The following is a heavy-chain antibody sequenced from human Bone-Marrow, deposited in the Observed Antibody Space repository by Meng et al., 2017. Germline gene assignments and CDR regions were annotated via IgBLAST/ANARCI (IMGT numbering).Heavy chain of an antibody. V-gene: IGHV3-9*03. D-gene: IGHD5-12*01. CDR1: GFTFDDYA. CDR3: AKVRGSGYDGAFDI. CDR2: ISGNSGSI. J-gene: IGHJ3*02. Sequence: SLKISCAASGFTFDDYAMHWVRQAPGKGLEWVSGISGNSGSIGYADSVKGRFTISRDNAKNSLYLQMNSLRAEDMALYYCAKVRGSGYDGAFDIWGQGTMVTVSS.